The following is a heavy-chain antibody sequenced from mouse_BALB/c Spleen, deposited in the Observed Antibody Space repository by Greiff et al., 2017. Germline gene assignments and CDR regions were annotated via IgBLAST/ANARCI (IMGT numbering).Heavy chain of an antibody. CDR2: ISDGGSYT. CDR3: ARDTRDYYGSSGVDY. CDR1: GFTFSDYY. V-gene: IGHV5-4*02. D-gene: IGHD1-1*01. Sequence: VQLKESGGGLVKPGGSLKLSCAASGFTFSDYYMYWVRQTPEKRLEWVATISDGGSYTYYPDSVKGRFTISRDNAKNNLYLQMSSLKSEDTAMYYCARDTRDYYGSSGVDYGGQGTSVTVSS. J-gene: IGHJ4*01.